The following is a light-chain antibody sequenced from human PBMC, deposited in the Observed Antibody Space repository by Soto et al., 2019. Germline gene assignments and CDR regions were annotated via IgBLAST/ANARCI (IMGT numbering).Light chain of an antibody. J-gene: IGLJ1*01. CDR3: SSYTSSSTLYV. CDR1: SSDVGGYNY. Sequence: QYALTQPASVSGSPGQSITISCTGTSSDVGGYNYVAWYQQHPGKAPKLMIFDVSNRPSGVSNRFSDSKSGNTASLTISGLQAEDEADYYCSSYTSSSTLYVFGTGTKLTVL. CDR2: DVS. V-gene: IGLV2-14*01.